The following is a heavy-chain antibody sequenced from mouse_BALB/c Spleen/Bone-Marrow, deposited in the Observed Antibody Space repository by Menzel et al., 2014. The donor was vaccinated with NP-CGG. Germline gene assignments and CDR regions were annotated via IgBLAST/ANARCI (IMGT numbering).Heavy chain of an antibody. CDR2: ISSGGSYT. Sequence: EVQLQQSGGDLVKPGGSLKLSCAASGFTFSSYGMSWVRQTPDKRLEWVATISSGGSYTYYPDSVKGRFTISRDNAKNTPYLQMSSLKSEDTAMYYCARQDYDWFAYWGQGTLVTVSA. J-gene: IGHJ3*01. CDR1: GFTFSSYG. CDR3: ARQDYDWFAY. D-gene: IGHD2-4*01. V-gene: IGHV5-6*01.